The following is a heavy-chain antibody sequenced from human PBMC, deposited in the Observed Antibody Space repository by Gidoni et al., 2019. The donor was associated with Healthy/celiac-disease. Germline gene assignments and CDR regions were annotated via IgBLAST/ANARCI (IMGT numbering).Heavy chain of an antibody. CDR1: GFSLSNARMG. Sequence: QVTLKESGPVLVKPTETLTLTCTVSGFSLSNARMGVSWIRQPPGKALEWLAHIFSNDEKSYSTSLKSRLTISKDTSKSPVVLTMTNMDPVDTATYYCARIRVVVAATLVEGPFDYWGQGTLVTVSS. J-gene: IGHJ4*02. D-gene: IGHD2-15*01. CDR3: ARIRVVVAATLVEGPFDY. V-gene: IGHV2-26*01. CDR2: IFSNDEK.